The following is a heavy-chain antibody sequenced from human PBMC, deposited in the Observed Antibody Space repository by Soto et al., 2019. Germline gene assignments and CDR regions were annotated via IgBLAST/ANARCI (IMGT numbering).Heavy chain of an antibody. CDR3: ASSGYDSSGWFGYYYYGMDV. J-gene: IGHJ6*02. D-gene: IGHD6-19*01. CDR1: GFTFSSYG. V-gene: IGHV3-30*03. Sequence: QVQLVESGGGVVQPGRSLRLSCAASGFTFSSYGMHWVRQAPGKGLEWAAVISYDGSNKYYADSVKGRFTISRDNSKNTLYLQMNSLRAEDTAVYYCASSGYDSSGWFGYYYYGMDVWGQGTTVTVSS. CDR2: ISYDGSNK.